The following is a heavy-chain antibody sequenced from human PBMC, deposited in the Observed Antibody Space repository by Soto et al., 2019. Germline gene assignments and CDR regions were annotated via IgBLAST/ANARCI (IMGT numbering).Heavy chain of an antibody. Sequence: PGGSLRLSCAASGFTFSSYGMHWVRQAPGKGLEGVAVIWYDGSNKYYADSVKGRFTISRDNSKNTLYLQMNSLRAEDTAVYYCARDFEVYDFWSGYYKSYYYYGMDVWGQGTTVTVSS. V-gene: IGHV3-33*01. CDR1: GFTFSSYG. D-gene: IGHD3-3*01. CDR2: IWYDGSNK. J-gene: IGHJ6*02. CDR3: ARDFEVYDFWSGYYKSYYYYGMDV.